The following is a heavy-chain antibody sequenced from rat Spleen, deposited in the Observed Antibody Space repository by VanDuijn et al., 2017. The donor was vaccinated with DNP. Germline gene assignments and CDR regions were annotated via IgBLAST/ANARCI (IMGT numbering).Heavy chain of an antibody. CDR3: ARDSTYFFDY. CDR1: RFTFNNYW. V-gene: IGHV5-31*01. Sequence: EVQLVESGGGVVQSGRSLKLSCVASRFTFNNYWMTWIRQVPGKGLEWVASITSSGSSTYYPDSVKGRFTISRDNAKNTLYLQMHSLRSEDTATYYCARDSTYFFDYWGQGVMVTVSS. J-gene: IGHJ2*01. CDR2: ITSSGSST.